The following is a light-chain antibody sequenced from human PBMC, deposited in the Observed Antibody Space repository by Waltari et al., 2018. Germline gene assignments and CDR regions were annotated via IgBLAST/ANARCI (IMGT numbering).Light chain of an antibody. CDR1: QSISIW. CDR3: QQYSSFPLS. J-gene: IGKJ4*01. CDR2: KAS. V-gene: IGKV1-5*03. Sequence: DIQMTQSPPTLSASVGDRVTVTCRALQSISIWLAWYQQKPGKAPNLLIYKASTLDSGVPSMFSGSASGTEFTLTISSLQAEDFGTYYCQQYSSFPLSFGGGTNIVIK.